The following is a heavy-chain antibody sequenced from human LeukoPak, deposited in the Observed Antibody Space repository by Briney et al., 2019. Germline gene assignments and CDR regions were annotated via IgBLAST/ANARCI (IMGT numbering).Heavy chain of an antibody. CDR1: GSTFNSYW. Sequence: QSGGSLRLSCAASGSTFNSYWMSWVRQAPGKGLEWVANIDPDGSEKQYGDSVKGRFTTSRDNAKNSLYLQMNSLRAEDTAIYYCARIYYFGDNNWRYFDNWGQGTLVTVSS. D-gene: IGHD3-10*01. J-gene: IGHJ4*02. CDR3: ARIYYFGDNNWRYFDN. CDR2: IDPDGSEK. V-gene: IGHV3-7*01.